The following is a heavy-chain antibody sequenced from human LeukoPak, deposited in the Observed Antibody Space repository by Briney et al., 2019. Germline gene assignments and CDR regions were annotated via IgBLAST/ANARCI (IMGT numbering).Heavy chain of an antibody. CDR3: ARRRAAAGPDY. V-gene: IGHV4-34*01. J-gene: IGHJ4*02. CDR2: INHSGST. CDR1: GGSFSGYY. Sequence: SETLSLTCAVYGGSFSGYYWSWIRQPPGKGLEWIGEINHSGSTNYNPPLKSRVTISVDTSKNQFSLKLSSVTAADTAVYYCARRRAAAGPDYWGQGTLVTVSS. D-gene: IGHD6-13*01.